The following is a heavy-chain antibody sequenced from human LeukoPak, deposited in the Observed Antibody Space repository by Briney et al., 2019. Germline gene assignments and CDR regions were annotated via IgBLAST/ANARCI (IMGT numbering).Heavy chain of an antibody. CDR3: ARRDYSGALREYYLDY. V-gene: IGHV3-23*01. D-gene: IGHD2-15*01. J-gene: IGHJ4*02. CDR2: ISGRGDAT. Sequence: PGGSLRLSCAASGFTFSSYGMSWVRQAPGKGLEWVSVISGRGDATFYADSVKGRFTISRDNSKNTLYLQVNSLRVDDTAVYYCARRDYSGALREYYLDYWGQGTLVTASS. CDR1: GFTFSSYG.